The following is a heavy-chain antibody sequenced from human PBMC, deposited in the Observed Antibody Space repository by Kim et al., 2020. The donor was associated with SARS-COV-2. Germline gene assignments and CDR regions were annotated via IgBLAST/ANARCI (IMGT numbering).Heavy chain of an antibody. Sequence: SETLSLTCAVYGGSFSGYYWSWIRQPPGKGLEWIGEINHSGSTNYNPSLKSRVTISVDTSKNQFSLKLSSVTAADTAVYYCARREVVVAAIVGVASRGIFDPWGQGTLVTVSS. J-gene: IGHJ5*02. CDR1: GGSFSGYY. D-gene: IGHD2-15*01. CDR3: ARREVVVAAIVGVASRGIFDP. V-gene: IGHV4-34*01. CDR2: INHSGST.